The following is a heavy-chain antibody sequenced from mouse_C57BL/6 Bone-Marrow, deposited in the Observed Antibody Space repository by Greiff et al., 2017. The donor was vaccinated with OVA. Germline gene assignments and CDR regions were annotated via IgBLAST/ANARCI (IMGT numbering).Heavy chain of an antibody. D-gene: IGHD1-1*01. Sequence: DVMLVESGGDLVKPGGSLKLSCAASGFTFSSYGMSWVRQTPDKRLEWVATISSGGSYTYYPDSVKGRFTISRDNAKNTLYLQMRSLKSEDTAMYYCARSYGSTSWFAYWGQGTLVTVSA. CDR2: ISSGGSYT. V-gene: IGHV5-6*02. J-gene: IGHJ3*01. CDR3: ARSYGSTSWFAY. CDR1: GFTFSSYG.